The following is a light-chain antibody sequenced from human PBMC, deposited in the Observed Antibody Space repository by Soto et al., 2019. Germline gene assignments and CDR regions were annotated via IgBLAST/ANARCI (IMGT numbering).Light chain of an antibody. CDR1: QSVGSNY. CDR2: GAS. V-gene: IGKV3-20*01. Sequence: EIVLTQFPGTLPLSPGERATLSCRASQSVGSNYLAWYQQRPGQPPNLLIFGASHRAPDIPDRFSGSGSGTDFTLTISRLEPEDFVVFYCYQYGSTPPTFGQGTKVDIK. J-gene: IGKJ1*01. CDR3: YQYGSTPPT.